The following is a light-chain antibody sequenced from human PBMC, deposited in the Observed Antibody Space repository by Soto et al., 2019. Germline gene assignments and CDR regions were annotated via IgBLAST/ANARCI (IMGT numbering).Light chain of an antibody. CDR2: AAS. V-gene: IGKV1-9*01. J-gene: IGKJ4*01. Sequence: DVQLTHSPSSLPAFLRHRLTITYRASQDIAIYLAWYQQKTGEAPKLLLYAASTLYGGGPSRFSGSGSGTDFALPITSMQAEDFATYYCQQLRMYQSTFGGGTKVDIK. CDR3: QQLRMYQST. CDR1: QDIAIY.